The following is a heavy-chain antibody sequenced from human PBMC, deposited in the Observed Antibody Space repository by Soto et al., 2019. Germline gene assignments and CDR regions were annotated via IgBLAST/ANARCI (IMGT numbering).Heavy chain of an antibody. D-gene: IGHD2-15*01. V-gene: IGHV5-51*01. J-gene: IGHJ6*02. CDR3: ARTPGPEVAASFGYYYFYGMDV. Sequence: RGESLKISCEASGYSFTSYWIGWVRQMPGKGLEWMGIIHPGDSDTKYSPSFQGQVTISVDKSITTAYLQWSSLKASDTAMYYCARTPGPEVAASFGYYYFYGMDVWGQGPTVTVYS. CDR2: IHPGDSDT. CDR1: GYSFTSYW.